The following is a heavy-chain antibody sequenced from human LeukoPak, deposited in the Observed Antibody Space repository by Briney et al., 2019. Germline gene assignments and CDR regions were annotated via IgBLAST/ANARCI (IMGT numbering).Heavy chain of an antibody. CDR2: VYNRGGT. CDR3: ARGAQAFGF. V-gene: IGHV4-59*01. J-gene: IGHJ4*02. Sequence: SETLSLTCSVSGGSISGYFWSWIRQSPGMGLEWIACVYNRGGTNYNPSLNSRVSISLDTSKNQFSLRLTSVTAADTAVYYCARGAQAFGFWGQGTLVTVSS. D-gene: IGHD3-10*01. CDR1: GGSISGYF.